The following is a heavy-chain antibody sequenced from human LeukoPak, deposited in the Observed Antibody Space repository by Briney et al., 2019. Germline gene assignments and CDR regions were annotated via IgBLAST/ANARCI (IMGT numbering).Heavy chain of an antibody. D-gene: IGHD5-12*01. V-gene: IGHV3-66*01. CDR1: GFTVSSNY. Sequence: GGSLRLSCAASGFTVSSNYMSWVRQAPGKGLEWVSVIYSGGSTYYADSVKGRFTISRDNSKNTLYLQMNSQRAEDTAVYYCARNSGYFAYFDYWGQGTLVTVSS. J-gene: IGHJ4*02. CDR2: IYSGGST. CDR3: ARNSGYFAYFDY.